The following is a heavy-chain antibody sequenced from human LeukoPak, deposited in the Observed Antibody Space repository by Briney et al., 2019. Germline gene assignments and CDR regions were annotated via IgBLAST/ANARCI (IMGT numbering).Heavy chain of an antibody. D-gene: IGHD2-15*01. CDR2: INHSGST. Sequence: SETLSLTCAVYGGSFSGYYWSWIRQPPGXXLEWIGEINHSGSTNYNPSLKSRVTISVDTSKNQFSLKLSSVTAADTAVYYCARAGRLSRYCSGGSCYPDYWGQGTLVTVSS. J-gene: IGHJ4*02. CDR1: GGSFSGYY. V-gene: IGHV4-34*01. CDR3: ARAGRLSRYCSGGSCYPDY.